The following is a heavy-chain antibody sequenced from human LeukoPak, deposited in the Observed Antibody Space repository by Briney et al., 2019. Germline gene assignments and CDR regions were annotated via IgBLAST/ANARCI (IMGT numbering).Heavy chain of an antibody. V-gene: IGHV3-20*04. D-gene: IGHD3-22*01. J-gene: IGHJ4*02. CDR2: INWNGGST. Sequence: GGSLRLSCAASGFTFDDYGMSWVRQAPGKGLEWVSGINWNGGSTGYADSVKGRFTISRDNAKNSLYLQMNSLRAEDTALYYCARASYDSSGYYYDLCFDYWGQGTLVTVSS. CDR1: GFTFDDYG. CDR3: ARASYDSSGYYYDLCFDY.